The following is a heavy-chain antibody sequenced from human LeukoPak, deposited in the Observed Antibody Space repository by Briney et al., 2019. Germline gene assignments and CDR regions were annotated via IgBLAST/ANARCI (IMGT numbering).Heavy chain of an antibody. V-gene: IGHV1-69*05. CDR3: AIRTYDFWGGYSLRDDAFDI. Sequence: ASVKVSCKASGGTFSSYAISWVRQAPGQGLEREGGIIPIFGTANYAQKFQGRVTITTDESTGTAYMELSSLRSEDTAVYYCAIRTYDFWGGYSLRDDAFDIWGQGTMVTVSS. J-gene: IGHJ3*02. CDR2: IIPIFGTA. CDR1: GGTFSSYA. D-gene: IGHD3-3*01.